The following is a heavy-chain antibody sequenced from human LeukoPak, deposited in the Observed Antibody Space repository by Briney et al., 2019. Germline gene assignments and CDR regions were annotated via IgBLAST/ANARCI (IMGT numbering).Heavy chain of an antibody. CDR3: AKDHGGYLYHYYMDV. V-gene: IGHV3-30*02. CDR1: GFTFSSYG. Sequence: PGGSPRLSCAASGFTFSSYGMHWVRQAPGKGLEWVAFIRYDGSNKYYSDSVKGRFTISRYNSKNTLYLQMNSLRAEDTAVYYCAKDHGGYLYHYYMDVWGKGTTVTVSS. CDR2: IRYDGSNK. D-gene: IGHD2-15*01. J-gene: IGHJ6*03.